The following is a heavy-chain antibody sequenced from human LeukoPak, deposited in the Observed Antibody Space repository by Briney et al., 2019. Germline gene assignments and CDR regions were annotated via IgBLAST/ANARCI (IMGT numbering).Heavy chain of an antibody. CDR3: ARPMEGYSGSGSWYFDY. J-gene: IGHJ4*02. V-gene: IGHV3-21*01. D-gene: IGHD3-10*01. CDR2: ISSSSSYI. Sequence: GGSLRLSCAASGFTFSSYSMNWVRQTPGKGLEWVSSISSSSSYIYYADSVKGRFTISRDNAKNSLYLQMNSLRADDTAVYYCARPMEGYSGSGSWYFDYWGQGTLATVSS. CDR1: GFTFSSYS.